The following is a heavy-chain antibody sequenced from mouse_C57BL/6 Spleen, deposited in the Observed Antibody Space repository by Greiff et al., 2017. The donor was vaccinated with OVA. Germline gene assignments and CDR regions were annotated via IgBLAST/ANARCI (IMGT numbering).Heavy chain of an antibody. CDR3: ERGGTGLDY. Sequence: QVQLQQPGAELVKPGASVKLSCKASGYTFTSYWMHWVKQRPGQGLEWIGMIHPNSGSTNYNEKFKSKATLTVDKSSSTAYMQLSSPTHEDTAVYDCERGGTGLDYWGKGTTLTVSS. V-gene: IGHV1-64*01. D-gene: IGHD4-1*01. CDR2: IHPNSGST. CDR1: GYTFTSYW. J-gene: IGHJ2*01.